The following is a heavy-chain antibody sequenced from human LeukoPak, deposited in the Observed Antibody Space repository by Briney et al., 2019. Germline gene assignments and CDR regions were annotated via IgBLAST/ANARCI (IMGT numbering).Heavy chain of an antibody. CDR2: IYPGDSDT. CDR3: ARPSGSYFKDYFDY. J-gene: IGHJ4*02. CDR1: GSSFTSYW. Sequence: GESLQISCKGSGSSFTSYWIAWVRQLPGKGLEWMGIIYPGDSDTRYSPSFQGQVTISADKSISTAYLQWSSLKASDTAMYYCARPSGSYFKDYFDYWGQGTLVTVSS. D-gene: IGHD3-10*01. V-gene: IGHV5-51*01.